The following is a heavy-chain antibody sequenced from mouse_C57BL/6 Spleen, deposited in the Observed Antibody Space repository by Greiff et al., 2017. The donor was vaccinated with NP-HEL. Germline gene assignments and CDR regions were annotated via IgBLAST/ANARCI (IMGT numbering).Heavy chain of an antibody. CDR1: GYTFTSYT. CDR2: INPSSGYT. Sequence: QVHVKQSGAELARPGASVKMSCKASGYTFTSYTMHWVKQRPGQGLEWIGYINPSSGYTKYNQKFKDKATLTADKSSSTAYMQLSSLTSEDSAVYYCERGGYYGNYYAMDYWGQGTSVTVSS. J-gene: IGHJ4*01. V-gene: IGHV1-4*01. D-gene: IGHD2-1*01. CDR3: ERGGYYGNYYAMDY.